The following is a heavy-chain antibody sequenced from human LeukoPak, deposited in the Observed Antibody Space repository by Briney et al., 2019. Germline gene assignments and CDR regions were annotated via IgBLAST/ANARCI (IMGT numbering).Heavy chain of an antibody. V-gene: IGHV3-30*04. CDR1: GFTFSSYA. D-gene: IGHD2-21*02. Sequence: GRSLRLSCAASGFTFSSYAMRWVRQAPGKGLEWVAVISYDGSNKYYADSVKGRFTISRDNSKNTLYLQMNSLRAEDTAVYYCARDIVVVTGYGMDVWGQGTTVTVSS. CDR3: ARDIVVVTGYGMDV. J-gene: IGHJ6*02. CDR2: ISYDGSNK.